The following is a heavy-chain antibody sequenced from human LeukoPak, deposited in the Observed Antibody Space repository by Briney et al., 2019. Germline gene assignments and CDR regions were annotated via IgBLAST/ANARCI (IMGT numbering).Heavy chain of an antibody. CDR2: ISSSSSYI. CDR3: ASMYYYDSSGYSYDAFDI. D-gene: IGHD3-22*01. Sequence: GGSLRLSCAASGFTCSSYSMNWVRQAPGKGLEWVSSISSSSSYIYYADSVKGRFTISRDNAKNSLYLQMNSLRAEDTAVYYCASMYYYDSSGYSYDAFDIWGQGTMVTVSS. J-gene: IGHJ3*02. CDR1: GFTCSSYS. V-gene: IGHV3-21*01.